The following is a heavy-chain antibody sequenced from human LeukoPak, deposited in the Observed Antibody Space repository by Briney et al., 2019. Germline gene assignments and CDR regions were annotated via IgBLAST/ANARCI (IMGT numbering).Heavy chain of an antibody. CDR1: GYTFTSYG. V-gene: IGHV1-18*01. J-gene: IGHJ6*03. Sequence: ASVKVSCKASGYTFTSYGISWVRQAPGQGLEWMGWISAYNGNTNYAQKLQGRVTMTTDTSTSTAYMELRSLGSDDTAVYYCAREVGGIAAANYYYYYMDVWGKGTTVTVSS. D-gene: IGHD6-13*01. CDR3: AREVGGIAAANYYYYYMDV. CDR2: ISAYNGNT.